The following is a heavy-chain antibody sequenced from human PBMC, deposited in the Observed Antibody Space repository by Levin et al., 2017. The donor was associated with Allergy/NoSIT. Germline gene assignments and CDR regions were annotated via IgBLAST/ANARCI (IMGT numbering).Heavy chain of an antibody. CDR2: IYYSGST. CDR3: ARFAGTTGTFDY. D-gene: IGHD1-1*01. J-gene: IGHJ4*02. CDR1: GGSISSYY. V-gene: IGHV4-59*01. Sequence: SQTLSLTCTVSGGSISSYYWSWIRQPPGKGLEWIGYIYYSGSTNYNPSLKSRVTISVDTSKNQFSLKLSSVTAADTAVYYCARFAGTTGTFDYWGQGTLVTVSS.